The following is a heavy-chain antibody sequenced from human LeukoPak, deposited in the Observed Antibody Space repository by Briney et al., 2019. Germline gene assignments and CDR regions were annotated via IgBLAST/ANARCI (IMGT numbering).Heavy chain of an antibody. CDR2: IYYSGST. D-gene: IGHD4-17*01. V-gene: IGHV4-30-4*08. CDR1: GGSFSGYY. CDR3: ARANYGDYADY. Sequence: MSSETLSLTCAVYGGSFSGYYWSWIRQPPGKGLEWIGYIYYSGSTYYNPSLKSRVTISVDTSKNQFSLKLSSVTAADTAVYYCARANYGDYADYWGQGTLVTVSS. J-gene: IGHJ4*02.